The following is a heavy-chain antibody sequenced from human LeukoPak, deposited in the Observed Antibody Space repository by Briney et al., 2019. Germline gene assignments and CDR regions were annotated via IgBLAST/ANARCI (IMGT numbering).Heavy chain of an antibody. CDR1: GGSISSGGYS. V-gene: IGHV4-30-2*01. CDR3: ARGDNWYPFDY. CDR2: IYHSGST. J-gene: IGHJ4*02. D-gene: IGHD1-20*01. Sequence: SETLSLTCAVSGGSISSGGYSWSWIRQPPGKGLEWIGYIYHSGSTYYNPSLKSRVTISVDRSKNQFSLKLSSVTAADTAVYYCARGDNWYPFDYWGQGTLVTVSS.